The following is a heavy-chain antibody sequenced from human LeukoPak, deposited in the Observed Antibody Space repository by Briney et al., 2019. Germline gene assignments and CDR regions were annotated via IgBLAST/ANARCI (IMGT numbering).Heavy chain of an antibody. CDR1: GFTFSSYA. CDR3: AGGGGGMAAAGRDVY. J-gene: IGHJ4*02. V-gene: IGHV3-23*01. CDR2: ISGSGGST. Sequence: GGSLRLSCAASGFTFSSYAMSWVRQAPGKGLEWVSAISGSGGSTYYADSVKGRFTISRDNSKNTLYLQMNSLRAEDTAVYYCAGGGGGMAAAGRDVYWGQGTLVTVSS. D-gene: IGHD6-13*01.